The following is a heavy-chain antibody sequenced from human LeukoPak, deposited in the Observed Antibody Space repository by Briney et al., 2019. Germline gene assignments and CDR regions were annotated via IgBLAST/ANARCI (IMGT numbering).Heavy chain of an antibody. CDR2: IKQDGSEK. CDR1: GFTFSAYN. CDR3: ARPPSSYYYMDV. V-gene: IGHV3-7*01. Sequence: PGGSLRLSCAASGFTFSAYNMSWVRQAPGKGLEWVANIKQDGSEKYYVDSVKGRFTISRDNAKNSLYLQMNSLRAEDTAVYYCARPPSSYYYMDVWGKGTTVTISS. J-gene: IGHJ6*03.